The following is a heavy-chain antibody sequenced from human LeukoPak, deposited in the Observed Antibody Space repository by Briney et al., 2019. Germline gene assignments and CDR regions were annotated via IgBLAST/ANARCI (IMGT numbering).Heavy chain of an antibody. Sequence: PSETLSLTCTVSGGSISSYYWSWIRQPPGKGLEWIGYIYYSGSTNYNPSLKSRVTISVDTSKNQFSLKLSSVTAADTAVYYCARISGEGWYFDYWGQGTLVTVSS. CDR3: ARISGEGWYFDY. V-gene: IGHV4-59*01. D-gene: IGHD6-19*01. J-gene: IGHJ4*02. CDR2: IYYSGST. CDR1: GGSISSYY.